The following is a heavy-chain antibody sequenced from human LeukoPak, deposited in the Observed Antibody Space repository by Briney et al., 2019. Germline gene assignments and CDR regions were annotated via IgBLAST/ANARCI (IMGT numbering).Heavy chain of an antibody. CDR2: IKQDGSEK. D-gene: IGHD6-19*01. Sequence: GGSLRLSCAASGFTFSSYWMTWVRQAPGKGLEWVANIKQDGSEKYYVDSVKGRFTISRDNAKNSLYLQMNSLRAEDTAVYYCASKDSSGWYLNYWGQGTLVTVSS. CDR3: ASKDSSGWYLNY. CDR1: GFTFSSYW. V-gene: IGHV3-7*01. J-gene: IGHJ4*02.